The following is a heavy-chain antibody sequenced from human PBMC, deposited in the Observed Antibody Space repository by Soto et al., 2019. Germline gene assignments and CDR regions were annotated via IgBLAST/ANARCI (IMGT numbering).Heavy chain of an antibody. Sequence: SETLSLTCTVSGGSISSYYWSWIRQPPGKGLEWIGYIYYSGSTNYNPSLKSRVTISVDTSKNQFSLKLSSVTAADTAVYYCARGTATTDDWFYPCGQGTLVTVSS. CDR3: ARGTATTDDWFYP. D-gene: IGHD6-25*01. CDR2: IYYSGST. V-gene: IGHV4-59*01. J-gene: IGHJ5*02. CDR1: GGSISSYY.